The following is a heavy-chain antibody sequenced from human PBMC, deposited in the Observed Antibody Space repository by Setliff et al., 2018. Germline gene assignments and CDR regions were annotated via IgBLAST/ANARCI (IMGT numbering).Heavy chain of an antibody. V-gene: IGHV1-2*02. D-gene: IGHD3-3*01. Sequence: ASVKVSCKTSGYTFTDYYIHWVRQAPGQGLEWMGWINPNGGSTNYAQRFQGRLTVTRDTSISTAHMELSRLRHDDPAVYYCARDASSVIRFLEWSHKDYYFMDVWGNGTTVTVSS. CDR2: INPNGGST. CDR3: ARDASSVIRFLEWSHKDYYFMDV. CDR1: GYTFTDYY. J-gene: IGHJ6*03.